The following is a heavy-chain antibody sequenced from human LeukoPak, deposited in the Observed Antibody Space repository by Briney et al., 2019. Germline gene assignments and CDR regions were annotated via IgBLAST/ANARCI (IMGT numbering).Heavy chain of an antibody. Sequence: GGSLRLSCAASGFDISPYWMHWVRQAPGKGLVWVSRINSDGSGTTYADSVKGRFTISRDNAKNTLYLEMNSLRAEDTAVYHCVRQRVGYHYDSSGYPDYWGQGSLVTVSS. V-gene: IGHV3-74*01. D-gene: IGHD3-22*01. J-gene: IGHJ4*02. CDR2: INSDGSGT. CDR1: GFDISPYW. CDR3: VRQRVGYHYDSSGYPDY.